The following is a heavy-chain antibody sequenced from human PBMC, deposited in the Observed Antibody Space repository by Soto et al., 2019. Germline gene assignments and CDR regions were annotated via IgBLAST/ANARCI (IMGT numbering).Heavy chain of an antibody. CDR1: GGSFSGYY. J-gene: IGHJ6*03. Sequence: SETLALTCAVYGGSFSGYYWSWIRQPPGKGLEWIGEINHSGSTNYNPSLKSRVTISVDTSKNQFSLKLSSVTAADTAVYYCARGYKETKVMGYYYYYMDVWGKGTTVTVSS. V-gene: IGHV4-34*01. CDR2: INHSGST. D-gene: IGHD4-17*01. CDR3: ARGYKETKVMGYYYYYMDV.